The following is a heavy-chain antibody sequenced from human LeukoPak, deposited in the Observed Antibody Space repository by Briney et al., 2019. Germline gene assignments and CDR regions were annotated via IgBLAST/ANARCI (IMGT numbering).Heavy chain of an antibody. Sequence: SETLSLTCTVSSDSITSYYWSWIRQPPGKGLEWIGYIHYSGSTNYNPSLKSRVTISVDTSKNQFSLKLTSVTAADTAVYYCARDGGVSGYDPLDSWGQGTLVTVSS. CDR3: ARDGGVSGYDPLDS. CDR2: IHYSGST. J-gene: IGHJ4*02. D-gene: IGHD5-12*01. CDR1: SDSITSYY. V-gene: IGHV4-59*01.